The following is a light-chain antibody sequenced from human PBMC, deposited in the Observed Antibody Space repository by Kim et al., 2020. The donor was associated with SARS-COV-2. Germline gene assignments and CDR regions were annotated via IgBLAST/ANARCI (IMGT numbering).Light chain of an antibody. Sequence: QPVLTQSSSASASLGSSVKLTCTLSSGHSSYIIAWHQQQPGKAPRYLMKLEGSGSYNKGSGVPDRFPGSSSGADRYLTISNLQSEDEADYYCETWDSNTWVFGGGTKLTVL. V-gene: IGLV4-60*03. J-gene: IGLJ3*02. CDR2: LEGSGSY. CDR1: SGHSSYI. CDR3: ETWDSNTWV.